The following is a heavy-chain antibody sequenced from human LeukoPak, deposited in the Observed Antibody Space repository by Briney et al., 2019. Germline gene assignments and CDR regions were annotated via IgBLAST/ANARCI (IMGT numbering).Heavy chain of an antibody. V-gene: IGHV3-23*01. J-gene: IGHJ4*02. CDR3: AKLPDIVVVVAVPIFDY. CDR1: GFTFSSYA. CDR2: ISGSGGST. Sequence: PGGSLRLSCAASGFTFSSYAMSWVRQAPGKGLEWVSAISGSGGSTYYADSVKGRFTISRDNSKNTLYLQMNSLRAEDTAVYYCAKLPDIVVVVAVPIFDYWGQGTLVTVSS. D-gene: IGHD2-15*01.